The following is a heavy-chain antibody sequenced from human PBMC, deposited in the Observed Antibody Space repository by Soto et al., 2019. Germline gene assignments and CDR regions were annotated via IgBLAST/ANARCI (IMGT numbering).Heavy chain of an antibody. CDR2: IFYSGTS. CDR1: GGSISSGGYS. V-gene: IGHV4-31*03. J-gene: IGHJ6*02. CDR3: ARGSGYYGMDV. Sequence: QVQLQESGPGLVKPSQTLSLTCTVSGGSISSGGYSWTWIRKLPGKGLEWIGYIFYSGTSYYNPSLKSRVTISIDSSKIQFSLKMSSVTAADTAVYYCARGSGYYGMDVWGQGTTVTVSS. D-gene: IGHD3-10*01.